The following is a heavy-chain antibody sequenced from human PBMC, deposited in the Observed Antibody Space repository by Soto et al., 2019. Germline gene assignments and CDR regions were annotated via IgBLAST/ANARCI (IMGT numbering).Heavy chain of an antibody. CDR1: GFTFSSYG. D-gene: IGHD3-3*01. J-gene: IGHJ5*02. CDR3: ARVRILYYDFWSGHEQNWFDP. Sequence: PGGSLRLSCAASGFTFSSYGMHWVRQAPGKGLEWVAVISYDGSNKYYADSVKGRFTISRDNSKNTLYLQMNSLRAEDTAVYYCARVRILYYDFWSGHEQNWFDPWGQGTLVTVSS. CDR2: ISYDGSNK. V-gene: IGHV3-30*03.